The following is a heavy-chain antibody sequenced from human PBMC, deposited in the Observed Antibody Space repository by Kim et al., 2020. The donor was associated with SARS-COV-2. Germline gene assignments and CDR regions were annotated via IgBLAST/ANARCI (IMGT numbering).Heavy chain of an antibody. Sequence: ASVKVSCKASGYTFTSYYMHWVRQAPGQGLEWMGIINPSGGSTSYAQKFQGRVTMTRDTSTSTVYMELSSLRSEDTAVYYCARDGDYCGGDCYHLTTGYYYGMDVWGQGTTVTVSS. CDR2: INPSGGST. D-gene: IGHD2-21*02. CDR3: ARDGDYCGGDCYHLTTGYYYGMDV. V-gene: IGHV1-46*01. J-gene: IGHJ6*02. CDR1: GYTFTSYY.